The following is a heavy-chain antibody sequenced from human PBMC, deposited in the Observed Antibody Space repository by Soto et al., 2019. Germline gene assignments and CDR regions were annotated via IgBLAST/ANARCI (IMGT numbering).Heavy chain of an antibody. CDR3: ARAGDAAVAGSLAFDI. V-gene: IGHV1-18*01. Sequence: QVQLVQSGAEVKKPGASVKVSCKASGYTFTSYGISWVRQAPGQVLEWMGWISAYNGNTNYAQKLQGRVTMTTDTSTSPAYMELRSLRADDTAVYYCARAGDAAVAGSLAFDIWGQGTMVTVSS. CDR1: GYTFTSYG. D-gene: IGHD6-19*01. J-gene: IGHJ3*02. CDR2: ISAYNGNT.